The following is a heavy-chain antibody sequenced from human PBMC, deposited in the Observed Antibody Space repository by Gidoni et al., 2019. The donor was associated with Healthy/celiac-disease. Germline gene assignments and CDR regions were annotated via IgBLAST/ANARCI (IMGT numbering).Heavy chain of an antibody. CDR2: ISGSGGST. Sequence: EVQLLESGGGLVQPGGSMRLSCAAAGVHFSRYDMSWVRQAPGKGLEWVSAISGSGGSTYYADSVKGLFTISRDNSKNTLYLQMNSLRAEDTAVYYCAKDAVVVVPAANFDYWGQGTLVTFSS. CDR1: GVHFSRYD. D-gene: IGHD2-2*01. CDR3: AKDAVVVVPAANFDY. J-gene: IGHJ4*02. V-gene: IGHV3-23*01.